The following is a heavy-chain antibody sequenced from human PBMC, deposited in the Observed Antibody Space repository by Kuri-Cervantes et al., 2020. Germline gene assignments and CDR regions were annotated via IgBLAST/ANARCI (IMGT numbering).Heavy chain of an antibody. CDR2: IYYSGST. J-gene: IGHJ6*03. D-gene: IGHD3-10*01. CDR3: ARGPLFGSGSYYKGYYYYYMDV. V-gene: IGHV4-59*13. CDR1: GGSISSYY. Sequence: SETLSLTCTVSGGSISSYYWSWIRQPPGKGLEWIGYIYYSGSTNYNPSLKSRVTISVDTSKNQFSLKLSSVTAADTAVYYCARGPLFGSGSYYKGYYYYYMDVWGKGTTVTVSS.